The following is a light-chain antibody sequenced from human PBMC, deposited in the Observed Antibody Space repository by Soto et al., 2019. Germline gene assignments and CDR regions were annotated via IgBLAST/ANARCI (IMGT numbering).Light chain of an antibody. J-gene: IGKJ1*01. Sequence: DIQMTQSPSSLSASVGDSVTITCRASQSIDRWLAWCQQTPGKAPKILISHASSLEAGVPSRFSGSGSGTEFTLPISSLQPDDFATYYCQHYNSYGTFGQWTKGDIK. CDR2: HAS. CDR3: QHYNSYGT. CDR1: QSIDRW. V-gene: IGKV1-5*01.